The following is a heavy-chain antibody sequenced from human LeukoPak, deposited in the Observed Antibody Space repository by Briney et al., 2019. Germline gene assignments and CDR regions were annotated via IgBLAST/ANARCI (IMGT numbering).Heavy chain of an antibody. J-gene: IGHJ4*02. CDR3: AKDAYDSSGYRFDY. CDR2: ISGSGGST. V-gene: IGHV3-23*01. Sequence: GRSLRLSCAASGFTFSSYAMSWVRQAPGKGLEWVSAISGSGGSTYYADSVKGRFTISGDNSKNTLYLQMNSLRAEDTAVYYCAKDAYDSSGYRFDYWGQGTLVTVSS. D-gene: IGHD3-22*01. CDR1: GFTFSSYA.